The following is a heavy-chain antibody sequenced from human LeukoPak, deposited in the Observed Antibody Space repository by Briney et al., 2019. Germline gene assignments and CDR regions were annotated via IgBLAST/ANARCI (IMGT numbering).Heavy chain of an antibody. CDR3: VTLLSNAAFDY. V-gene: IGHV1-2*02. CDR1: GYTFTGCY. CDR2: INPNSGGT. J-gene: IGHJ4*02. D-gene: IGHD6-25*01. Sequence: ASVKVSCKASGYTFTGCYMHWVRQAPGQGLEWMGWINPNSGGTNYAQKFQGRVTMTRDTSISTAYMELSRLRSDDTAVYYCVTLLSNAAFDYWGQGTLVTVSS.